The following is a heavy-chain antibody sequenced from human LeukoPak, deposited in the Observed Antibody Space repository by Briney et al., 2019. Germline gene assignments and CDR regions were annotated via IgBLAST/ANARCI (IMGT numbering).Heavy chain of an antibody. Sequence: GRSLRLSCAASGFTFSSYWMHWVRQAPGKGLVWVSRINSDGSSTSYADSVKGRFTISRDNAKNTLYLQMNSLRAEDTAVYYCARARIQYPTLYYFDYWGQGTLVTVSS. V-gene: IGHV3-74*01. J-gene: IGHJ4*02. CDR2: INSDGSST. D-gene: IGHD4-11*01. CDR3: ARARIQYPTLYYFDY. CDR1: GFTFSSYW.